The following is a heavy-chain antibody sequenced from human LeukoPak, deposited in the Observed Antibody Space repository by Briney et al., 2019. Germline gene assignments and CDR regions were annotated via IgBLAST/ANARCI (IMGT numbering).Heavy chain of an antibody. CDR3: ARDNPSRYYDILTGPHDY. Sequence: GGSLRLSCAASGFTFSTYGMHWFRQAPGKRLEWVAVTWYDGSYKYYGDSVKGRFTISRDNSKNTLYLQMASLRVEDTAVYYCARDNPSRYYDILTGPHDYWGQGTLVTVSS. CDR2: TWYDGSYK. J-gene: IGHJ4*02. D-gene: IGHD3-9*01. V-gene: IGHV3-33*01. CDR1: GFTFSTYG.